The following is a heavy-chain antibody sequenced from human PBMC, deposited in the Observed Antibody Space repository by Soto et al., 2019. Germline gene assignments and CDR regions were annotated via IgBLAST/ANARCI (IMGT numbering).Heavy chain of an antibody. CDR2: IKSKTDGGTT. J-gene: IGHJ6*02. Sequence: EVQLVESGGGLVKPGGSLRLSCAASGFTFSNAWISWVRQAPGKGLEWVGRIKSKTDGGTTDYAAPVKGRFTISRDDSKNTLYLQMNSLKTEDTAVYYCTTDRYQPMVYAPPGMDVWGQGTTVTVSS. V-gene: IGHV3-15*01. CDR1: GFTFSNAW. D-gene: IGHD2-8*01. CDR3: TTDRYQPMVYAPPGMDV.